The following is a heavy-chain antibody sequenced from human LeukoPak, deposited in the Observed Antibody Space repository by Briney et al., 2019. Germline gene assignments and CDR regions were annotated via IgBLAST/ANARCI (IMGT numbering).Heavy chain of an antibody. D-gene: IGHD3-22*01. J-gene: IGHJ4*02. CDR2: IYHSGST. Sequence: PSETLSLTCNVSGGSISSSSYYWGWIRQPPGKGLEWIGSIYHSGSTYYNPSLKSRVTISVDTSKNQFSLKLSSVTAADTAVYYCARDLGATNYYDSSGYRDYWGQGTLVTVSS. V-gene: IGHV4-39*07. CDR3: ARDLGATNYYDSSGYRDY. CDR1: GGSISSSSYY.